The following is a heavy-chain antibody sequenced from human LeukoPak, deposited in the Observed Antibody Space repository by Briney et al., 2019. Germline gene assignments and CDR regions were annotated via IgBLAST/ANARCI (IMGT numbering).Heavy chain of an antibody. CDR1: GFTFSDYY. Sequence: GGSLRLSCAASGFTFSDYYMSWIRQAPGKGLEWVSYISSSGSTIYYADSVKGRFTISRDNAKNSLYLQMNSLRAEDTAVYYCARDRLLPPTYYYYCGMDVWGQGTTVTVSS. V-gene: IGHV3-11*01. D-gene: IGHD2-15*01. CDR3: ARDRLLPPTYYYYCGMDV. J-gene: IGHJ6*02. CDR2: ISSSGSTI.